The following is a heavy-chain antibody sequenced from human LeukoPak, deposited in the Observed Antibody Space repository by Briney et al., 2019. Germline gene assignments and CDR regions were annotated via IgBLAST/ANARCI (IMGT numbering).Heavy chain of an antibody. Sequence: PGGSLRLSCTTSGVIFRTYLMHWGRRGPGKGLVWVSRISNEGRNINYADSVKSRCTISRDNAKKTRYLQMNRLRAENTAMYNSSSDKLEWASVFDYWGQGALVTVSS. D-gene: IGHD1-26*01. CDR2: ISNEGRNI. CDR1: GVIFRTYL. V-gene: IGHV3-74*01. CDR3: SSDKLEWASVFDY. J-gene: IGHJ4*02.